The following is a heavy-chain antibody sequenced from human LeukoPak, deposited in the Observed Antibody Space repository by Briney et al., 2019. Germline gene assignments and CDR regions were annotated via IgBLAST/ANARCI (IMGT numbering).Heavy chain of an antibody. CDR1: GDTVSSNSAA. Sequence: SQTLSLTCAISGDTVSSNSAAWYWIRQSPSRGLEWLGRTYYRSKWYNDYAVSVKSRITINPDTSKNQFSLQLISVTPEDTAAYYCARVRLAVHIDYWGQGTLVTVSS. J-gene: IGHJ4*02. V-gene: IGHV6-1*01. D-gene: IGHD6-19*01. CDR3: ARVRLAVHIDY. CDR2: TYYRSKWYN.